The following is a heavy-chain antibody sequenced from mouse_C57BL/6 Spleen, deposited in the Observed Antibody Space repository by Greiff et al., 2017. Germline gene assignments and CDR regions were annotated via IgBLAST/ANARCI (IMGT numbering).Heavy chain of an antibody. Sequence: QVQLQQPGAELVKPGASVKMSCKASGYTFTSYWITWVKQRPGQGLEWIGDIYPGSGSTNYNEKFKSKATLTVDTSSSTAYMQLSSLTSEDSAVYYCARRGYYYGPLYFDYWGQGTTLTVSS. J-gene: IGHJ2*01. CDR2: IYPGSGST. V-gene: IGHV1-55*01. CDR3: ARRGYYYGPLYFDY. D-gene: IGHD1-1*01. CDR1: GYTFTSYW.